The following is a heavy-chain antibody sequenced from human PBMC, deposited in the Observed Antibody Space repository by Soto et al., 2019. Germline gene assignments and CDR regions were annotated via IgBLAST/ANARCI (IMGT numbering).Heavy chain of an antibody. CDR1: GFTFSSYA. CDR2: VSGSGGST. D-gene: IGHD2-15*01. CDR3: AKFGFIVGVVAGHNWFDP. V-gene: IGHV3-23*01. J-gene: IGHJ5*02. Sequence: EVQLLESGGGLVQPGGSLRLSCAASGFTFSSYAMSWVRQAPGKGLEWVSAVSGSGGSTYYADSVKGRLTISRDNSKNTLYLQMNSLGAEDTAVYYCAKFGFIVGVVAGHNWFDPWGQGTLVTVSP.